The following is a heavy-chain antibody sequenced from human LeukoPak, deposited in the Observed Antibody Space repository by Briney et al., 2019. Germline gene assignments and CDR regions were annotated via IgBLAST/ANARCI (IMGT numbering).Heavy chain of an antibody. CDR3: ATPPWLRGY. CDR1: GFTFDDYA. J-gene: IGHJ4*02. CDR2: ISGDGGST. D-gene: IGHD5-12*01. Sequence: AGGSLRLSCAASGFTFDDYAVFWVRQVSGKGLEWVSLISGDGGSTYHADSVKGRFTISRDNSKNSLYLQMNSLRTEDSALYYCATPPWLRGYWGQGTLLTVSS. V-gene: IGHV3-43*02.